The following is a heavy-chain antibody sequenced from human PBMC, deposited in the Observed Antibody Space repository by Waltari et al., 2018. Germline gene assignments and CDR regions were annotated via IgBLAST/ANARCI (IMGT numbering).Heavy chain of an antibody. CDR3: AGEKARYGFDV. J-gene: IGHJ6*02. CDR1: CFSMTRSY. V-gene: IGHV4-38-2*02. Sequence: QLQESGPGLVMPSEPLSLTCSVSCFSMTRSYWAWMRQPPGKGLEWIGSVFQPGSPSDHPSLKSRVTISVDSSKNQFTLRLTAVTAADTAVYYCAGEKARYGFDVWGQGTTVTVSS. CDR2: VFQPGSP.